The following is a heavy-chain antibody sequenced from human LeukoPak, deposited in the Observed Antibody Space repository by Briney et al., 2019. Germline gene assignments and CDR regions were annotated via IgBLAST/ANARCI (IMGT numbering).Heavy chain of an antibody. Sequence: PSETLSLTYTVSGVSIRSYYWSWIRQPAGKALQWIGRIYGSGSTDYNPSLKSRVTISIDTSKNQFYLQLRSVPAPATAVYYCASDSDYGGNRLDYLVHWGQGTLVTVSS. CDR2: IYGSGST. D-gene: IGHD4-23*01. V-gene: IGHV4-4*07. J-gene: IGHJ4*02. CDR1: GVSIRSYY. CDR3: ASDSDYGGNRLDYLVH.